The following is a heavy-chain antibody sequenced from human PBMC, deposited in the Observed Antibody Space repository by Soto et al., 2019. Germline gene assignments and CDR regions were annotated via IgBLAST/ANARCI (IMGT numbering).Heavy chain of an antibody. D-gene: IGHD6-13*01. CDR3: ARGFGSSWYYFDY. CDR1: GDSISSYY. CDR2: IYTSGTT. J-gene: IGHJ4*02. V-gene: IGHV4-4*07. Sequence: QVQLQESGPRLVRPSETLSLTCTVSGDSISSYYWSCIRQPAGKGLEWIGRIYTSGTTTYNPSLKSRVTMSVDTSQNQFSLNLSSVTAADTAMYYCARGFGSSWYYFDYWGQGTLVTVSS.